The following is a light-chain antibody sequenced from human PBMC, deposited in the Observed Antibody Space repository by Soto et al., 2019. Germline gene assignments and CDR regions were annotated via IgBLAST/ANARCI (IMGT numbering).Light chain of an antibody. CDR1: RSNIGSNY. CDR2: TND. V-gene: IGLV1-47*01. CDR3: AAWDDGLWV. J-gene: IGLJ3*02. Sequence: QAVVTQPPSASGTPGQRVTISCSGSRSNIGSNYVYWYQQLPGTAPKLLIYTNDQRPSGVPDRFSASKSGTSASLAISGLRSDDEADYYCAAWDDGLWVFGGGTKLTVL.